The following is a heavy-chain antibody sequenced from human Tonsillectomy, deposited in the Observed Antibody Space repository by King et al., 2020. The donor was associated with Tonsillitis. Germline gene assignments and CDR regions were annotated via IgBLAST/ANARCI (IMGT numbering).Heavy chain of an antibody. CDR3: AKTVYYGSGSYFDAFDI. D-gene: IGHD3-10*01. CDR1: GFTFSSYA. J-gene: IGHJ3*02. V-gene: IGHV3-23*04. Sequence: VQLVESGGGLVQPGGSLRLSCAASGFTFSSYAMSWVRQAPGKGLEWVSAISGSGGSTYYADSVKGRFTISRENSKNTLYLQMNSLRAEDTDVYYCAKTVYYGSGSYFDAFDIWGQGTMVTVSS. CDR2: ISGSGGST.